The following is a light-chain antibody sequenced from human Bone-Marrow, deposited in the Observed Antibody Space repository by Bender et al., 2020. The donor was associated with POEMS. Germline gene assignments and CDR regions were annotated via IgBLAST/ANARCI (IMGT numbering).Light chain of an antibody. Sequence: QAALTQPASVSGSPGQSITISCTGTSSDVGASNDVSWYQQHPGKAPKGMIYEVSHRPSGVSYRFSGSKSGNTASPTISGLQAEDEADYYCCSFTTIRTLVFGTGTKVSVL. CDR3: CSFTTIRTLV. CDR1: SSDVGASND. J-gene: IGLJ1*01. V-gene: IGLV2-14*01. CDR2: EVS.